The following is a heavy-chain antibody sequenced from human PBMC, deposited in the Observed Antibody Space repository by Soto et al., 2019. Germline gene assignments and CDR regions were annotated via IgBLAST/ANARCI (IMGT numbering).Heavy chain of an antibody. Sequence: QVQLVQSGPEVKKPGSSVKVSCKASGGTFSSNVFTWVRQAPGQGLEWMGWIIPMFATANYAQKFQGRVTLIADESTSTVYMEVSSLRSEDTAVYYCARGSRDCSGGSCFPLPTAEYFRHWGQGTLVTVSS. CDR1: GGTFSSNV. CDR3: ARGSRDCSGGSCFPLPTAEYFRH. V-gene: IGHV1-69*01. CDR2: IIPMFATA. J-gene: IGHJ1*01. D-gene: IGHD2-15*01.